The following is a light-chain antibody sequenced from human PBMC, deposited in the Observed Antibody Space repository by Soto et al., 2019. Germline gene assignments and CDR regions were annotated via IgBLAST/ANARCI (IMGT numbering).Light chain of an antibody. CDR1: QGISSF. CDR2: AAS. CDR3: QQYYLSPRT. V-gene: IGKV1-8*01. J-gene: IGKJ1*01. Sequence: IRMTQSPSSFSASTGDRVTITCRASQGISSFLAWYQQKSGKAPKLLMYAASTLQSGVPSRFSGSGSGKDFTLTISSLKSEDFATYYCQQYYLSPRTLGQGTKVDIK.